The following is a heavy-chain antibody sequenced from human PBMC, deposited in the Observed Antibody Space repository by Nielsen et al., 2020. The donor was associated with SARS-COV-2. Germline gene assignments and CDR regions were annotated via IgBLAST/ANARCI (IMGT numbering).Heavy chain of an antibody. D-gene: IGHD4-17*01. V-gene: IGHV4-30-4*01. Sequence: LRLSCTVSGGSISSGDYYWSWIRQPPGKGLEWIGYIYYSGSTYYNPSLKSRVTISVDTSKNQFSLKLSSVTAADTAVYYCAGMTTVTTYYFDYWGQGTLVTVSS. CDR1: GGSISSGDYY. CDR2: IYYSGST. CDR3: AGMTTVTTYYFDY. J-gene: IGHJ4*02.